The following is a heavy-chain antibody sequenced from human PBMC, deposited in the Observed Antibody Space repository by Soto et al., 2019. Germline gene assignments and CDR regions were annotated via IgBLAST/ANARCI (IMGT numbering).Heavy chain of an antibody. CDR1: GFGFGSYW. V-gene: IGHV3-7*01. CDR2: IKGDSSEK. Sequence: EVQLVESGGGWVQPGGSLRLSCAASGFGFGSYWMSWVRQAPGKGLEWLGTIKGDSSEKKYVASVRGRFTMSRDNAQNSLYLQMDSLSAEDTARYYCARDSGYGSGGSVKHYLDYWGHGTLVTVSS. CDR3: ARDSGYGSGGSVKHYLDY. J-gene: IGHJ4*01. D-gene: IGHD3-10*01.